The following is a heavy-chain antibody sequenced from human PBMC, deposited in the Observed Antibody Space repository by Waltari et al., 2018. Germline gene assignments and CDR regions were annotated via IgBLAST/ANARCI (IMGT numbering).Heavy chain of an antibody. CDR1: GYRFTDYH. J-gene: IGHJ4*02. Sequence: QVQLVQSGPEVKTPGASGKVPCQASGYRFTDYHLPWVRQTPGQGLEWLGWINPKKGDTSYAQNFLGRVTMTRDTSINTVYMDLSGLRSDDTAVFYCARDPGPLVGAPDYWGQGTLVTVSS. D-gene: IGHD1-26*01. V-gene: IGHV1-2*02. CDR3: ARDPGPLVGAPDY. CDR2: INPKKGDT.